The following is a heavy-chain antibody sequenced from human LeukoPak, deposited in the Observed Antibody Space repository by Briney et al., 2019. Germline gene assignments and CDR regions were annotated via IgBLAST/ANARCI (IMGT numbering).Heavy chain of an antibody. CDR2: IYRSGST. CDR1: GGSISSSNW. CDR3: ARGRRRPGGPFDL. D-gene: IGHD6-6*01. Sequence: SETLSLTCAVSGGSISSSNWWSWVRQPPGKGLEWIGEIYRSGSTNYNPSLKSRVTISLDKSKNQFSLRLGSVTAADTAVYYCARGRRRPGGPFDLWGQGTMVTVSS. V-gene: IGHV4-4*02. J-gene: IGHJ3*01.